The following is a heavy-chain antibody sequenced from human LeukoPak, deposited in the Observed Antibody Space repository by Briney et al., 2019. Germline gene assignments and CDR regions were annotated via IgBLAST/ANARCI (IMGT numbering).Heavy chain of an antibody. V-gene: IGHV3-11*06. D-gene: IGHD3-10*01. Sequence: GGSLRLSCAASGFTFSDYYMSWIRQAPGKGLEWVSYISSSSSYTNYADSVKGRFTISRDNAKNSLYLQMNSLRAEDTAVYYCAGVSTYYYGSGSYYPHNWFDPWGQGTLVTVSS. CDR1: GFTFSDYY. J-gene: IGHJ5*02. CDR3: AGVSTYYYGSGSYYPHNWFDP. CDR2: ISSSSSYT.